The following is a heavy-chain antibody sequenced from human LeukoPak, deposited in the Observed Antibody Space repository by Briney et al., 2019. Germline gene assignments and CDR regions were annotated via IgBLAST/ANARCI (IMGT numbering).Heavy chain of an antibody. J-gene: IGHJ4*02. CDR2: IRAYNGNT. CDR1: GYTFNSYG. CDR3: ARGYYSHFDY. V-gene: IGHV1-18*01. Sequence: GASVRVSCKASGYTFNSYGISWVRQAPGQGLEWMGWIRAYNGNTNYAQKLQGRVTMTTDTSTSTAYMELRSLRSGDTAVYYCARGYYSHFDYWGQGTVVTVSS. D-gene: IGHD2-8*01.